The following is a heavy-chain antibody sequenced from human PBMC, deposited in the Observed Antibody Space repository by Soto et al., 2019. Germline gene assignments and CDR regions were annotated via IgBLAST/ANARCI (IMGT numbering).Heavy chain of an antibody. J-gene: IGHJ6*03. D-gene: IGHD5-12*01. Sequence: SVKVSCKASGDTFNNHTISWVRQAPGQGLEWMGRIIPVLGVANYAQKFQGRVTITADKSTSTAYMEVSSLRSEDTAMYYCARVSEMGTMSKGYCYYMDVWGKGTTVTVSS. CDR3: ARVSEMGTMSKGYCYYMDV. CDR2: IIPVLGVA. CDR1: GDTFNNHT. V-gene: IGHV1-69*02.